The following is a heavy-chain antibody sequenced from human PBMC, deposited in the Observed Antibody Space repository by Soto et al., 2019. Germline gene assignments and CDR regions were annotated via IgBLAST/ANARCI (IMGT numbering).Heavy chain of an antibody. CDR3: GSATMKVVSPYVLDY. Sequence: GGSLRLSFAASGFTVSVNYMSWVRHAPGKGLEWVSVIYSAGSTYYADSVKGRFTISRDSSHNTLYLQMNSLRAEDTAVYYCGSATMKVVSPYVLDYWGQGTLVTVSS. CDR1: GFTVSVNY. V-gene: IGHV3-53*01. CDR2: IYSAGST. D-gene: IGHD3-22*01. J-gene: IGHJ4*02.